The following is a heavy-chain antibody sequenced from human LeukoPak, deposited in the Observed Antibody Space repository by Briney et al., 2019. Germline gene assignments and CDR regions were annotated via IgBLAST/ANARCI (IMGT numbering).Heavy chain of an antibody. D-gene: IGHD3-10*01. V-gene: IGHV1-2*02. CDR3: ARVYGSALYYFDY. CDR1: GYTFTGYY. J-gene: IGHJ4*02. CDR2: INPNSGGT. Sequence: ASVKVSCKASGYTFTGYYMHWVRQAPGQGLEWMGWINPNSGGTNYAQKFQGRVTMTRDTSISTAYMELSRLRSDDTAVYYCARVYGSALYYFDYWGQGTLATVSS.